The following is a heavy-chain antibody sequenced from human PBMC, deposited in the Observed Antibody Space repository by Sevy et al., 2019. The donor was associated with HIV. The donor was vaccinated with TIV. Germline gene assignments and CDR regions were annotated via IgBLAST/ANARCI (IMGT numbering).Heavy chain of an antibody. CDR2: IYYSGST. Sequence: SETLSLTCTVSGGSISSYYWSWIRQPPGKGLEWIGYIYYSGSTNYNPSLKSRVTISVDTSKNQVSLKLCSVTAADTAVYYCARSSIAARPFHYYYMDVWGKGTTVTVSS. CDR3: ARSSIAARPFHYYYMDV. V-gene: IGHV4-59*01. J-gene: IGHJ6*03. CDR1: GGSISSYY. D-gene: IGHD6-6*01.